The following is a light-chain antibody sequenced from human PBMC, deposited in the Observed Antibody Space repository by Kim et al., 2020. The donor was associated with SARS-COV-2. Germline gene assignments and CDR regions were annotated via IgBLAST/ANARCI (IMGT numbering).Light chain of an antibody. V-gene: IGKV1D-13*01. CDR2: DAS. CDR3: QQFNNYPYT. J-gene: IGKJ2*01. Sequence: AIQLTQSPSSLSASVGDRVTISCRASHGISSALAWYQQKPGKPPKLLIYDASSLQGGVPSRFSGSGSGTDFTLTISSLQPVDFATYYCQQFNNYPYTFGQGTKLEI. CDR1: HGISSA.